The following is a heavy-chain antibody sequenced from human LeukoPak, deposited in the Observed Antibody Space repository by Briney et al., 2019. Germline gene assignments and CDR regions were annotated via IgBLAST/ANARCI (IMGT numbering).Heavy chain of an antibody. CDR2: ISHSGST. V-gene: IGHV4-59*08. CDR3: AGHHPRNTVDF. J-gene: IGHJ4*02. Sequence: SETLSLTCTVPGGSISNYYWSWIRQPPGKGLEWIGYISHSGSTNYSPSLKSRVTISLDTSKNQSSLKLSSVTAADTAVYYCAGHHPRNTVDFWGQGTLVTVPS. D-gene: IGHD2/OR15-2a*01. CDR1: GGSISNYY.